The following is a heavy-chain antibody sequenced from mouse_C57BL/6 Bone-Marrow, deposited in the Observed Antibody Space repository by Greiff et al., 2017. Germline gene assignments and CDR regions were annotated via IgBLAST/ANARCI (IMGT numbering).Heavy chain of an antibody. CDR1: GYTFTSYW. CDR3: ASESYYYGSSLLYWYFDV. J-gene: IGHJ1*03. CDR2: IYPGSGST. Sequence: QVQLQQPGAELVKPGASVKMSCKASGYTFTSYWITWVKQRPGQGLEWIGDIYPGSGSTNYNEKFKSKATLTVDTSSSTAYMQLSSLTSEDSAVYYCASESYYYGSSLLYWYFDVWGTGTTVTVAS. V-gene: IGHV1-55*01. D-gene: IGHD1-1*01.